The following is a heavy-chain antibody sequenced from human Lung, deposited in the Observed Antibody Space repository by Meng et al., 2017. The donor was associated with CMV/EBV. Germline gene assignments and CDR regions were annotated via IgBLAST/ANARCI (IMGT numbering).Heavy chain of an antibody. CDR1: GFTFHRHA. D-gene: IGHD5-12*01. CDR3: ARDEGQFGGYGYGH. Sequence: ASGFTFHRHAMSWVRQAPGKGLDWVSAIIGSGDTTYYADSVRGRFTISRDNSKNTLFLQMNSLRPEDTAVYYCARDEGQFGGYGYGHWGQGTLVTVSS. CDR2: IIGSGDTT. J-gene: IGHJ4*02. V-gene: IGHV3-23*01.